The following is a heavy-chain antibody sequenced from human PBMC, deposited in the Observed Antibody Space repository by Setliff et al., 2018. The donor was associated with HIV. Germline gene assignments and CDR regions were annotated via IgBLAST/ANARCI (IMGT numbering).Heavy chain of an antibody. CDR3: ARAKTIGSSALFLDP. Sequence: PSETLSLTCTVSGDSMNSVSYSWAWLRQSAGKGPEWFGHVYARGSANYNPSLTSRVTISVPTSKNQFSLNLNSVTAADTATYYCARAKTIGSSALFLDPWGQGTPVTVSS. CDR1: GDSMNSVSYS. CDR2: VYARGSA. J-gene: IGHJ5*02. V-gene: IGHV4-61*09. D-gene: IGHD2-2*03.